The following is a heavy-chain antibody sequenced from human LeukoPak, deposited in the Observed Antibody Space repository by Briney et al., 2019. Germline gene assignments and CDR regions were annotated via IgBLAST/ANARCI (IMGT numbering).Heavy chain of an antibody. J-gene: IGHJ6*02. CDR3: ARDGQQLAPYTMDV. CDR1: GFNFRSHA. V-gene: IGHV3-33*01. CDR2: IWYDGSNK. Sequence: GGSLRLSCAASGFNFRSHAMHWVRQAPGKGLEWVAQIWYDGSNKYYTDSVKGRFTISRDNSESTLYLQMNSLRAEDTAAYYCARDGQQLAPYTMDVWGQGTTVTVSS. D-gene: IGHD6-13*01.